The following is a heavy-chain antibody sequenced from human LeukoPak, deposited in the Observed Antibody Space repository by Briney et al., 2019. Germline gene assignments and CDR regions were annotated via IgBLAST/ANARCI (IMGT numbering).Heavy chain of an antibody. Sequence: GGSLRLSCAASGFTFIDYDMHWVRQVTGKGLEWVLAICIRGDTNYSGSGKGRFTISRENAESSLYLQMNSLRAEDTAVYYCARAGASSSWYVYFDYWGQGTLVTVSS. V-gene: IGHV3-13*01. CDR1: GFTFIDYD. D-gene: IGHD6-13*01. CDR2: ICIRGDT. CDR3: ARAGASSSWYVYFDY. J-gene: IGHJ4*02.